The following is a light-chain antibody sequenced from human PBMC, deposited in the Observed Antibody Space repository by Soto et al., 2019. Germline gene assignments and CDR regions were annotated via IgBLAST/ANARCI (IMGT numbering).Light chain of an antibody. Sequence: QSVLTQPPSASGSRGGSVTISCTGTRREDGGYNFVSWYQQHPGKAPKLIIYEVTQRPSGVPDRFSGSKSGNTASLTVSGLQSEDEAEYYCCSFAGRNNRVFGTGTKVTVL. CDR3: CSFAGRNNRV. CDR2: EVT. J-gene: IGLJ1*01. V-gene: IGLV2-8*01. CDR1: RREDGGYNF.